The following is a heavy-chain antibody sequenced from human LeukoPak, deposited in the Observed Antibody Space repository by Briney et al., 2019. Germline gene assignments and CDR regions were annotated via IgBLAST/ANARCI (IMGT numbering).Heavy chain of an antibody. D-gene: IGHD6-13*01. CDR1: GGSFSGYY. CDR3: ARKIAAAGTHFDY. Sequence: SETLSLTCAVYGGSFSGYYWSWIRQPPGKGLEWIGEINHSGSTNYNPSLKSRVTISVDTSKYQFSLKLSSVTAADTAVYYCARKIAAAGTHFDYWGQGTLVTVSS. V-gene: IGHV4-34*01. CDR2: INHSGST. J-gene: IGHJ4*02.